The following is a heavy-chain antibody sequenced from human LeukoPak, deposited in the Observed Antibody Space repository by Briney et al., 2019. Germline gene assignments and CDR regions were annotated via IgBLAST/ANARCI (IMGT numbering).Heavy chain of an antibody. Sequence: GESLKISCKGSGYSFTNYWIGWVRQMPGKGLEWMGIIYPGDSDTRYSPSFQGQVTISVDKSISTAFLQWSSLKASDTAMYYCARRKTNWGSLYYFDHWGQGTLVTVSS. CDR3: ARRKTNWGSLYYFDH. CDR1: GYSFTNYW. D-gene: IGHD7-27*01. CDR2: IYPGDSDT. J-gene: IGHJ4*02. V-gene: IGHV5-51*01.